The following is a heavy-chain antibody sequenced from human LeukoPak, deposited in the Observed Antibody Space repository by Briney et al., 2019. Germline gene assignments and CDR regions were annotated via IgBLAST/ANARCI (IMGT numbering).Heavy chain of an antibody. CDR3: AKRGVVIRVFLVGFHKEAYYFDS. CDR1: GITLSNYG. J-gene: IGHJ4*02. Sequence: GGSLRLSCAISGITLSNYGMSWVRQAPGKGLEWVAGLSGSGGGTNYADSVQGRFTISRDNPKNTLYLQMNSLRAEDTAVYFCAKRGVVIRVFLVGFHKEAYYFDSWGQGALVTVSS. V-gene: IGHV3-23*01. D-gene: IGHD3-10*01. CDR2: LSGSGGGT.